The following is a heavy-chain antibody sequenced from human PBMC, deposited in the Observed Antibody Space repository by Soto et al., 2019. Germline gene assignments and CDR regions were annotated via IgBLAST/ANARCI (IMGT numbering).Heavy chain of an antibody. CDR3: ATPKYRGDLLVFAY. Sequence: GESLKISCKGSGYSFTSYWIGWVRQMPGKGLEWMGIIYPGDSDTRYSPSFQGQVTISADKSISTAYLQWSSLKASDTAMYYCATPKYRGDLLVFAYGAREPLAPASS. CDR2: IYPGDSDT. V-gene: IGHV5-51*01. J-gene: IGHJ4*02. CDR1: GYSFTSYW. D-gene: IGHD3-10*01.